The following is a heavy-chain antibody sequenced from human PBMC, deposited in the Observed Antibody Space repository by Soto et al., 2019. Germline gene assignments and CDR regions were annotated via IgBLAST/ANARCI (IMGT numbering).Heavy chain of an antibody. Sequence: EVQLLESGGDLIQPGGSLRLSCAASGFTFSTYTMNWVRQAPGKGLEWVSAITGSGDTTFYADSVKGRFTITRDNSRNTLYLQMNSLRDEDTAVFYCATGLTSGWEYDAFDIWGQGTKVTVSS. J-gene: IGHJ3*02. CDR2: ITGSGDTT. D-gene: IGHD6-19*01. CDR3: ATGLTSGWEYDAFDI. CDR1: GFTFSTYT. V-gene: IGHV3-23*01.